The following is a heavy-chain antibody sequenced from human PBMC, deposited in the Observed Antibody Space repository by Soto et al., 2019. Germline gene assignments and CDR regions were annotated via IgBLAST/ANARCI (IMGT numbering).Heavy chain of an antibody. CDR2: IYYSGST. D-gene: IGHD1-26*01. CDR1: CH. CDR3: ATQEVGGSYVYTFDP. J-gene: IGHJ5*02. Sequence: CHRIRIKKTPGKGLEWIGSIYYSGSTYYNPSLKSRVTISVDTSKNQFSLKLSSVTAADTAVYYCATQEVGGSYVYTFDPWGQGTLVTVSS. V-gene: IGHV4-39*01.